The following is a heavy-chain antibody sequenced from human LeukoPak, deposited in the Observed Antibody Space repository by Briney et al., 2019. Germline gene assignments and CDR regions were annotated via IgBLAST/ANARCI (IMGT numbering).Heavy chain of an antibody. CDR1: GGSISSSDW. V-gene: IGHV4-4*02. J-gene: IGHJ5*02. D-gene: IGHD2-2*01. CDR3: ARHRFGVVPAANRVYWFDP. Sequence: SETLSLTCAVSGGSISSSDWWSWVRQPPGKGLEWIGEIYHDGSTNYNPSLKSRVTISVDTSKNQFSLKLSSVTAADTAVYYCARHRFGVVPAANRVYWFDPWGQGTLVTVSS. CDR2: IYHDGST.